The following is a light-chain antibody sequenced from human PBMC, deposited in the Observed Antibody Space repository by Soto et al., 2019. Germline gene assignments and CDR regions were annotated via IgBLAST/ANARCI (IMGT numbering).Light chain of an antibody. Sequence: QSVLTQPASVSGSPGQSITMSCTGTSRDVGSYNLVSWYQQHPGKVPKLMIYEASKRPSGVSSRFSGSKSGNTASLTISRLQVEDEADYYCCSYTGNFTLLFGGGTKVTVL. V-gene: IGLV2-23*01. J-gene: IGLJ3*02. CDR2: EAS. CDR3: CSYTGNFTLL. CDR1: SRDVGSYNL.